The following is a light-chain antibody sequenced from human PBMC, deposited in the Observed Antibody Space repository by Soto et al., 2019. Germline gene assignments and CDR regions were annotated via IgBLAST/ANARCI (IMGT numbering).Light chain of an antibody. J-gene: IGKJ2*01. CDR2: GAS. CDR1: QSVGSN. CDR3: QQYNNWPYT. Sequence: EIVMTQSPATLSVSPGERATLSCRASQSVGSNLAWYQQRPGQAPRPLIFGASTRAIGIPARFSGSGSGTEFTLTLSSLQSEDFAFYFYQQYNNWPYTFGRGTKLEIK. V-gene: IGKV3-15*01.